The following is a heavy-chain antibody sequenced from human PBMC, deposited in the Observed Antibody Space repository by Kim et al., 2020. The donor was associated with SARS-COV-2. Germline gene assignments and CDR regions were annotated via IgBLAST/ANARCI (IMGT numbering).Heavy chain of an antibody. CDR3: VRDGGGY. Sequence: SGGNTYYSESVMGRFTISGENSKNALYLKMNSLRADDTAMYYCVRDGGGYWGQGTLVTVSS. V-gene: IGHV3-53*01. J-gene: IGHJ4*02. D-gene: IGHD2-15*01. CDR2: SGGNT.